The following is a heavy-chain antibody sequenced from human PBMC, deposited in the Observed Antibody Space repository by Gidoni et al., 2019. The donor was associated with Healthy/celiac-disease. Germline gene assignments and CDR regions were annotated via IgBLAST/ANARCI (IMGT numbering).Heavy chain of an antibody. V-gene: IGHV3-21*01. CDR2: ISSSSSYI. D-gene: IGHD2-15*01. CDR3: ARDSVGRKTWDWFDP. J-gene: IGHJ5*02. Sequence: EVQLVESGGGLVKPGGSLRLSCAASGFTFSSYSMNWVRQAPGKGLEWVSSISSSSSYIYYADSVKGRFTISSDNAKNSLYLQMNSLRAEDTAVYYCARDSVGRKTWDWFDPWGQGTLVTVSS. CDR1: GFTFSSYS.